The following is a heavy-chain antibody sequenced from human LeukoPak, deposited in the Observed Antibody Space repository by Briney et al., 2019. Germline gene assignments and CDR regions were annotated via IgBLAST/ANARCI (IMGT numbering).Heavy chain of an antibody. CDR2: IKPDGSDQ. V-gene: IGHV3-7*01. CDR3: VRGGGLLPDY. D-gene: IGHD2-15*01. J-gene: IGHJ4*02. CDR1: GFSFSTFW. Sequence: GGCLRLSCAASGFSFSTFWMSWVRQAPERGLEWVANIKPDGSDQYYMDSVKGRFTISRDNAKNSMYLQISSLRAEDTAVYYCVRGGGLLPDYWGQGTPVTVSS.